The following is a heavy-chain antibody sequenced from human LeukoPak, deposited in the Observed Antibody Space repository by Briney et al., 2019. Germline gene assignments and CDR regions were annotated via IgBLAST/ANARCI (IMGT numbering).Heavy chain of an antibody. V-gene: IGHV1-2*02. CDR1: GYTFTGYY. D-gene: IGHD6-19*01. CDR2: INPNSGGT. J-gene: IGHJ3*02. Sequence: ASVKVSCKASGYTFTGYYMHWVRQAPGQGLEWMGWINPNSGGTNYAQKFQGRVTMTRDTSISTAYMELSRLRSDDTAVYYCARVGYSSGWYSGGAFDIWGQGTMVTVSS. CDR3: ARVGYSSGWYSGGAFDI.